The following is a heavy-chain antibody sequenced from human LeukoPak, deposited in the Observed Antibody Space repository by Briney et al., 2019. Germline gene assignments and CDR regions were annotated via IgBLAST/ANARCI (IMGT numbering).Heavy chain of an antibody. V-gene: IGHV4-30-2*01. J-gene: IGHJ6*03. CDR3: ARLVYYYYYYMDV. Sequence: SETLSLTCAVSGGSISSGGYSWSWIRQPPGKGLEWIGYIYHSGSTYYNPSLKSRVTISVDRSKNQFSLKLSSVTAADTAVYYCARLVYYYYYYMDVWGKGTTVTVSS. D-gene: IGHD2-8*02. CDR1: GGSISSGGYS. CDR2: IYHSGST.